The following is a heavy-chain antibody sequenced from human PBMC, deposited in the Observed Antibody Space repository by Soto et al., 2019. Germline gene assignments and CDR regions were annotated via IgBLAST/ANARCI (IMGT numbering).Heavy chain of an antibody. CDR3: ARDGPHFDVDV. CDR2: ISGSGGST. J-gene: IGHJ6*02. D-gene: IGHD3-9*01. Sequence: PGGSLRLSCAASGFTFSSYAMSWVRQAPGKGLEWVSAISGSGGSTYYADSVTGRFTISRDNSKNTVFVQIDSLRGDDTAVYYCARDGPHFDVDVWGQGTTVTVSS. CDR1: GFTFSSYA. V-gene: IGHV3-23*01.